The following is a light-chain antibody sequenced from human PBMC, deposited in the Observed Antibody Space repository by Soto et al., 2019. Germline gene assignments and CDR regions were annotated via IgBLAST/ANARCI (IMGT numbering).Light chain of an antibody. CDR1: QFVSRR. Sequence: EIVVTQSPATLSASPGERVTLSCRASQFVSRRLAWYQQRLGQVPRLLIYDTSTRAPGISARFSGSGSGTEFTLTLSRLQSEDFAVYYCQEYIHWPPGMFGPGTTVDIK. CDR2: DTS. J-gene: IGKJ1*01. V-gene: IGKV3-15*01. CDR3: QEYIHWPPGM.